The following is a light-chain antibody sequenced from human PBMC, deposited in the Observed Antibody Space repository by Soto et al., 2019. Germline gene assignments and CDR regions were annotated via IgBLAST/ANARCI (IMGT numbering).Light chain of an antibody. J-gene: IGKJ5*01. CDR2: GAS. Sequence: IQLTQSPSSLSASVGDRVTITCRASQGISSYLAWYQQKPGKAPKLLIFGASSLESAVPSRFSGSGSGTEFTLTISGLQPDDFATYYCQQFNSYPITFGQGTRLEIK. V-gene: IGKV1-9*01. CDR1: QGISSY. CDR3: QQFNSYPIT.